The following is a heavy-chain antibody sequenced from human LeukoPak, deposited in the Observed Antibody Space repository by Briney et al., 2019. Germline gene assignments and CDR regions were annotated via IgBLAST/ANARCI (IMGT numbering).Heavy chain of an antibody. V-gene: IGHV3-20*04. Sequence: GGSLRLSCAASGFTFDDYGMSWVRQAPGKGLEWVSGINWNGGSTGYADSVKGRFTISRDNAKNSLYLQMNSPRAEDTALYYCARYGDYNFGSYAFDIWGQGTMVTVSS. CDR1: GFTFDDYG. CDR3: ARYGDYNFGSYAFDI. CDR2: INWNGGST. J-gene: IGHJ3*02. D-gene: IGHD4-17*01.